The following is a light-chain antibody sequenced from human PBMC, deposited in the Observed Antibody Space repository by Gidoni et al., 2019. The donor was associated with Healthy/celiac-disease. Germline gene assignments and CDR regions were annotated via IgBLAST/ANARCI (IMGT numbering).Light chain of an antibody. CDR2: AAS. CDR3: QQSYSTPGT. Sequence: QMTQSPSSLSASVGDRVTITCRASQSISSYLHWYQQKPGKAPKLLIYAASSLQSGVPSMFSGSGSGTYFPLIISSLSPEYSATYYRQQSYSTPGTFGGGTKVEIK. J-gene: IGKJ4*01. CDR1: QSISSY. V-gene: IGKV1-39*01.